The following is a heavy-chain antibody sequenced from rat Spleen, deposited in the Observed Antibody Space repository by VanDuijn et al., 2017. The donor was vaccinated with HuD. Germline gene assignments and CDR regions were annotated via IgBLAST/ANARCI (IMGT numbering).Heavy chain of an antibody. Sequence: EVQLVESDGGLVQPGRSLKLSCAASGFTFSDYNMAWVRQAPKKGLEWVAYISYDGETTYHRDSVKGRFTISRDIAKSTLYLQMDSLRSEDPATYYCATTPLYYSGDPYYFDYWGQGVMVTVSS. CDR3: ATTPLYYSGDPYYFDY. D-gene: IGHD1-1*01. CDR2: ISYDGETT. V-gene: IGHV5-7*01. J-gene: IGHJ2*01. CDR1: GFTFSDYN.